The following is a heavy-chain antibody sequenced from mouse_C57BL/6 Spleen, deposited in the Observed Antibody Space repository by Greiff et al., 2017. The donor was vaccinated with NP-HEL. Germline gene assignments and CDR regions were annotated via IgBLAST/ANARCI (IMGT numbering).Heavy chain of an antibody. Sequence: QVQLQQSGAELVKPGASVKLSCKASGYTFTSYWMHWVKQRPGQGLEWIGYINPSSGYTNYNQKFKDKATLTADKSSSTAYMQLSSLTSEDSAVSYYASYSGSCEPRYFDGWGKGTTLTVSS. D-gene: IGHD2-1*01. CDR2: INPSSGYT. J-gene: IGHJ2*01. CDR1: GYTFTSYW. V-gene: IGHV1-7*01. CDR3: ASYSGSCEPRYFDG.